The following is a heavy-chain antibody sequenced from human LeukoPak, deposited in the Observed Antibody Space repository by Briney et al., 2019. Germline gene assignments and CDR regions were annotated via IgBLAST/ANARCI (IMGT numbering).Heavy chain of an antibody. CDR1: GFTFSSYA. D-gene: IGHD3-16*01. Sequence: GGSLRLSCAASGFTFSSYAMSWVRQAPGKGLEWVSVIYSGGSTYYADSVKGRFTISRDNSKNTLYLQMNSLRAEDTAVYYCARALFDGYYFDYWGQGTLVTVSS. J-gene: IGHJ4*02. V-gene: IGHV3-53*01. CDR3: ARALFDGYYFDY. CDR2: IYSGGST.